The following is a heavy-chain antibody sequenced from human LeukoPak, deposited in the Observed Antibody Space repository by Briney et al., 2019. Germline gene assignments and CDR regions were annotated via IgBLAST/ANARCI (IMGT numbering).Heavy chain of an antibody. CDR3: ARDGGSSWYFDY. CDR2: ISRSGVAT. J-gene: IGHJ4*02. V-gene: IGHV3-23*01. D-gene: IGHD6-13*01. CDR1: GFTFTSFA. Sequence: GGSLRLSCAASGFTFTSFAMSWVRQAPGKGLEWVSTISRSGVATYYANSVKGRFTISRDNSKNTVYLQMNSLRAEDTAVYYCARDGGSSWYFDYWGQGTLVTVSS.